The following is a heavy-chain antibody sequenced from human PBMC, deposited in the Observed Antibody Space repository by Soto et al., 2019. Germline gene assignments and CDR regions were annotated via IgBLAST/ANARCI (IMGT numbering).Heavy chain of an antibody. Sequence: EVQLLESGGGLVQPGGSLRLSCAASGFTFSSYAMSWVRQAPGKGLEWVSAISGSGGSTYYADSVKGRFTISRDNSXNQXYLQMNSLVAEDTAVYYGAKSPPTWQQRVPTYIDFWGQGTLVTVSS. J-gene: IGHJ4*02. CDR3: AKSPPTWQQRVPTYIDF. V-gene: IGHV3-23*01. CDR1: GFTFSSYA. CDR2: ISGSGGST. D-gene: IGHD6-13*01.